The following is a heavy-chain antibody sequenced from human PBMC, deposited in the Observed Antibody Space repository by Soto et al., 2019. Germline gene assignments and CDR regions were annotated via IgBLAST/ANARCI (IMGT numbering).Heavy chain of an antibody. CDR3: ARGNWNYEFWANHAFDI. D-gene: IGHD1-7*01. J-gene: IGHJ3*02. V-gene: IGHV1-46*03. CDR2: INPSGGST. Sequence: ASVKVSCKASGYTFTSYYMHWVRQAPGQGLEWMGIINPSGGSTSYAQKFQGRVTMTRDTSTSTVYMELSSLRSEDTAVYYCARGNWNYEFWANHAFDIWGQGTMVTVSS. CDR1: GYTFTSYY.